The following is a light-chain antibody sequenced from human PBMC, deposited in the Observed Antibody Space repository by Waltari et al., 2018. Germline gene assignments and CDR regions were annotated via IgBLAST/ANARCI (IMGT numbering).Light chain of an antibody. J-gene: IGKJ1*01. CDR1: QSVLYSSNNKNY. CDR3: QQYYSTPQA. V-gene: IGKV4-1*01. CDR2: WAS. Sequence: DIVMTQSPDSLAVSLGERATINRKSSQSVLYSSNNKNYLAWYQQKPGQPPRLLIYWASTRESGVPDRFSGSGSGTDFTLTISSLQAEDVALYYCQQYYSTPQAFGQGTKVEI.